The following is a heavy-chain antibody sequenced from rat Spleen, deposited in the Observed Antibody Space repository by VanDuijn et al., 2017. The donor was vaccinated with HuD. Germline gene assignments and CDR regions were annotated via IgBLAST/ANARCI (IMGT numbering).Heavy chain of an antibody. J-gene: IGHJ2*01. Sequence: EVQLVESGGGQVQPGRSLKLSCAASGFTFSSSPMAWVRQAPTKGLEWVASISTSGGSTYYRDSVKGRFTVSRDNAKNTLYLQMDSLRSEDTATYYCVRHDDYWGQGVMVTVSS. V-gene: IGHV5S13*01. CDR1: GFTFSSSP. CDR3: VRHDDY. CDR2: ISTSGGST.